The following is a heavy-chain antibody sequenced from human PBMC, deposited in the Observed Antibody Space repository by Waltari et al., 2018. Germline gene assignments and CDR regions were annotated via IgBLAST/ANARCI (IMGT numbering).Heavy chain of an antibody. CDR1: GFPFGDYG. CDR3: ARGGDSSWPR. J-gene: IGHJ4*02. D-gene: IGHD3-22*01. Sequence: VESGGGVIRPGGSLRLSCEAAGFPFGDYGMSWVRQGPGKGLGWIAGINWKGDKVAYGDAVRGRFIISRDNAKNLLYLQMNTVGLDDTALYYCARGGDSSWPRWGQGTLVTVSA. V-gene: IGHV3-20*04. CDR2: INWKGDKV.